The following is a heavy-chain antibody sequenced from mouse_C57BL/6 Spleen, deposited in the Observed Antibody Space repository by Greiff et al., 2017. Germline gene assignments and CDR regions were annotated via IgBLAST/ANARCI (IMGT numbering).Heavy chain of an antibody. CDR3: ARGTAQATAWFAY. V-gene: IGHV1-66*01. CDR1: GYSFTSYY. J-gene: IGHJ3*01. Sequence: QVQLQQSGPELVKPGASVKISCKASGYSFTSYYIHWVKQRPGQGLEWIGWIYPGSGNTKYNEKFKGKATLTADTSSSTAYMQISSLTSEDSAVYYCARGTAQATAWFAYWGQGTLVTVSA. CDR2: IYPGSGNT. D-gene: IGHD3-2*02.